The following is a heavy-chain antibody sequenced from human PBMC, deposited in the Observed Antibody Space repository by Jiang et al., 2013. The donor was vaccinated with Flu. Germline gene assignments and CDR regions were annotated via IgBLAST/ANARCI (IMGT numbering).Heavy chain of an antibody. CDR2: IDPSDSYT. J-gene: IGHJ3*02. D-gene: IGHD6-13*01. V-gene: IGHV5-10-1*01. Sequence: QLVESGAEVKKPGESLRISCKGSGYSFTSYWISWVRQMPGKGLEWMGRIDPSDSYTNYSPSFQGHVTISADKSISTAYLQWSSLKASDTAMYYCARAPNIAAAADAFDIWGQGTMVTVSS. CDR3: ARAPNIAAAADAFDI. CDR1: GYSFTSYW.